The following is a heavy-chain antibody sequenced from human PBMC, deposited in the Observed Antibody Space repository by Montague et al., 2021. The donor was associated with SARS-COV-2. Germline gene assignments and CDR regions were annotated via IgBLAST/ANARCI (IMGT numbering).Heavy chain of an antibody. CDR3: ARAYIDMIVVVSAMDI. CDR2: IYYSGST. J-gene: IGHJ3*02. Sequence: TLSLTCTVSGGSISSGGYYWGWIRQPPGKGLEWIGCIYYSGSTYYNPSLKSRVTISVDTSKNQFSLKLSSVTAADTAVYYCARAYIDMIVVVSAMDIWGQGTTVTVSS. CDR1: GGSISSGGYY. D-gene: IGHD3-22*01. V-gene: IGHV4-31*03.